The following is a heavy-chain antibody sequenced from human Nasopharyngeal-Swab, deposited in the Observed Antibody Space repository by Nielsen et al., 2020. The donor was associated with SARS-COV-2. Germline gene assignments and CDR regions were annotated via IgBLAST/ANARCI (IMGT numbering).Heavy chain of an antibody. CDR3: AREILRFLEWLLPDAFDI. Sequence: SVKVSCKASGGTFSSYAISWVRQAPGQGLEWMGGIIPILGIANYAQKFQGRVTITADKSTSTAYMELSSLRSEGTAVYYCAREILRFLEWLLPDAFDIWGQGTMVTVSS. D-gene: IGHD3-3*01. CDR2: IIPILGIA. V-gene: IGHV1-69*10. CDR1: GGTFSSYA. J-gene: IGHJ3*02.